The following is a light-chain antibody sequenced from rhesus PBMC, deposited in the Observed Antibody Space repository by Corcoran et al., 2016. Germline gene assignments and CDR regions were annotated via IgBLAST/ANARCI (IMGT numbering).Light chain of an antibody. V-gene: IGKV1-25*01. CDR2: EAS. CDR3: QHYYSTPYS. J-gene: IGKJ2*01. CDR1: QGITND. Sequence: DIQMTQSPSSLSASVGDRVTITCRASQGITNDLAWYQQKPGETPKLLIYEASSLQRGISSRFSGSGAGTDFPLPISSRQSEDFSTYYCQHYYSTPYSFCQGTKVEIK.